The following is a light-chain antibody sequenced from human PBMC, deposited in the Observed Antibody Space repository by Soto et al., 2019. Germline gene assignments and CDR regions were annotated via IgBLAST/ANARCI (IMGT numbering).Light chain of an antibody. V-gene: IGKV3-15*01. CDR1: QSVSSN. CDR2: GAS. CDR3: PQYNNWPPAYT. J-gene: IGKJ2*01. Sequence: EIVMTQSPATLSVSPGERATLSCRASQSVSSNLAWYQQKPGQAPRLLIYGASTRATDIPARFSGSGSGTEFTLTISTLQSADSAVYYCPQYNNWPPAYTFGQGTKLEI.